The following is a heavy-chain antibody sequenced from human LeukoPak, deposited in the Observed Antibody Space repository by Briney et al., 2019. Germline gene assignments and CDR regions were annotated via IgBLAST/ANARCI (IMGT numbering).Heavy chain of an antibody. Sequence: TGGSLRLSCAASGFTFSTHWMSWVRQAPGKGLEWVANIKEDGGEKNYVDSVKGRFTISRDNARNSLHLQMNSLRAEDTAMYYCATYSRSSGWFDPRGQGTLVTVSS. CDR2: IKEDGGEK. D-gene: IGHD4-11*01. CDR3: ATYSRSSGWFDP. V-gene: IGHV3-7*01. CDR1: GFTFSTHW. J-gene: IGHJ5*02.